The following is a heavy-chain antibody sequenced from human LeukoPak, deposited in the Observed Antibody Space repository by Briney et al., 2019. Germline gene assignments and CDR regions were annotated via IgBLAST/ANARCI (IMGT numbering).Heavy chain of an antibody. Sequence: PSQTLSLTCSVSGASITRERYYWTSVRQPAGGGLERLGRIYASGVTSYNPSLKTRLTLSLDTSKNQISLRLNSVTSAGTAVYFCARGLWDNGDRFDYWGQGTLVPVSS. CDR3: ARGLWDNGDRFDY. J-gene: IGHJ4*02. V-gene: IGHV4-61*02. D-gene: IGHD4-17*01. CDR1: GASITRERYY. CDR2: IYASGVT.